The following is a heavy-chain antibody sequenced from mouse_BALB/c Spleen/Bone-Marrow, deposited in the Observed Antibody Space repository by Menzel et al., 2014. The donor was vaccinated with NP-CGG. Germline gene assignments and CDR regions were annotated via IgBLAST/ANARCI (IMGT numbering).Heavy chain of an antibody. CDR3: ARPYYGLYAMDC. V-gene: IGHV2-9*02. D-gene: IGHD1-2*01. Sequence: VKLMESGPGLVAPSQSLSITCTVSGFSLTNYGVHWVRQPPGKGLEWLGVIWAGGSTNYNSALMSRLSISKDNSKSQVFLKMNSLQTDDTAMYYCARPYYGLYAMDCRGQGTSVTVSS. CDR2: IWAGGST. J-gene: IGHJ4*01. CDR1: GFSLTNYG.